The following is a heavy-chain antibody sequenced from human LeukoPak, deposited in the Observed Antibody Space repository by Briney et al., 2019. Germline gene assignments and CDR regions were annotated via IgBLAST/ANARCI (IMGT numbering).Heavy chain of an antibody. CDR1: GFTFSSYS. D-gene: IGHD4-17*01. V-gene: IGHV3-21*01. CDR2: ISSSSSYI. J-gene: IGHJ6*03. Sequence: GGSLRLSCAASGFTFSSYSMNWVRQAPGKGLEWVSSISSSSSYIYYADSVKGRFTISRDNAKNSLYLQMNSLRAEDTAVYYCAAIRLDYYYYYMDVWGKGTTVTVSS. CDR3: AAIRLDYYYYYMDV.